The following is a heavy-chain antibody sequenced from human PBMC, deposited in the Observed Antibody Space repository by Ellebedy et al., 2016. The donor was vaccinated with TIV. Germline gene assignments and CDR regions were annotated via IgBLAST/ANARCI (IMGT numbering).Heavy chain of an antibody. CDR3: AKDLHYWSANDY. V-gene: IGHV1-46*01. D-gene: IGHD3-3*02. J-gene: IGHJ4*02. CDR2: INPSIGST. Sequence: AASVKVSCKASGYTFTSYYMHWVRQAPGQGLEWMGIINPSIGSTTYAQKFQGRVTMTRDTSTSTVYMELRSLRSEDTAVYYCAKDLHYWSANDYWGQGTLVTVSS. CDR1: GYTFTSYY.